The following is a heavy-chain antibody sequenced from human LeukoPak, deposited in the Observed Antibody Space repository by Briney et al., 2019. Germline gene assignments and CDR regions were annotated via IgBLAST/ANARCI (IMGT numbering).Heavy chain of an antibody. D-gene: IGHD6-19*01. CDR3: AKDLGYSSGWPFDY. J-gene: IGHJ4*02. Sequence: GGSLRLSCAASGFTFSSYGMHWVRQAPGKGLEWVAVISYDGSNKYYADSVKGRFTISRDNSKNTLYLQMNNLRAEDTAVYYCAKDLGYSSGWPFDYWGQGTLVTVSS. CDR1: GFTFSSYG. CDR2: ISYDGSNK. V-gene: IGHV3-30*18.